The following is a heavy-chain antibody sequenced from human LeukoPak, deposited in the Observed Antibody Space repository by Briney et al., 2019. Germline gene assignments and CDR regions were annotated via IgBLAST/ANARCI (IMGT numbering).Heavy chain of an antibody. D-gene: IGHD3-9*01. V-gene: IGHV4-4*02. CDR3: AKNYDILTGYSH. Sequence: SETLSLTCAVSGGSISSSNWWSWVRQPPEKGLEWIGEIYHSGSTNYNPSLKSRVTISVDKSKNQFSLKLSSVTAADTAVYYCAKNYDILTGYSHWGQGTLVTVSS. J-gene: IGHJ1*01. CDR1: GGSISSSNW. CDR2: IYHSGST.